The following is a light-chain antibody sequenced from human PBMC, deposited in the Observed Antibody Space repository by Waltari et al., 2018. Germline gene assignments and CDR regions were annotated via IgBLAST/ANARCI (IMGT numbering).Light chain of an antibody. Sequence: QSALTQPASVSGSPGQSLTVSCTGTSSDLGTYNYVSWYQQHPGKAPKLMIYDVSSRPSGVSNRFSGSKSGNTASLTISGLQAEDEADYYCDSKSSSSPHVFGTGTKVTVL. J-gene: IGLJ1*01. CDR1: SSDLGTYNY. V-gene: IGLV2-14*03. CDR2: DVS. CDR3: DSKSSSSPHV.